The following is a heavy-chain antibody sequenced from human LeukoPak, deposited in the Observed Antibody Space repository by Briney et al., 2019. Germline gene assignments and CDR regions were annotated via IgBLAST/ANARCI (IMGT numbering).Heavy chain of an antibody. CDR1: GGTFSSYA. CDR3: ARPRGDSSGCFDY. Sequence: ASVKVSCKASGGTFSSYAISWVRQAPGQGLEWMGGIIPIFGTANYAQKFQGRVTITADESTSTAYMELSSLRSEDTAVYYCARPRGDSSGCFDYWGQGTLVTVSS. V-gene: IGHV1-69*01. D-gene: IGHD3-22*01. J-gene: IGHJ4*02. CDR2: IIPIFGTA.